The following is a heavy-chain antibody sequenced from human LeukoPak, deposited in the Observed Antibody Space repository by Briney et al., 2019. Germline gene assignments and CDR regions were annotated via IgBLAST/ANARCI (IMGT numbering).Heavy chain of an antibody. Sequence: ASVKVSCKASGYTFTSYDISWVRQATGQGLEWMGWMNPNSGNTGYAQKFQGRVTMTRNTSISTAYMELSSLRSEDTAVYYCARTYCSSTSCYDWFDPWGQGTLVTVSS. V-gene: IGHV1-8*01. CDR3: ARTYCSSTSCYDWFDP. D-gene: IGHD2-2*01. CDR2: MNPNSGNT. J-gene: IGHJ5*02. CDR1: GYTFTSYD.